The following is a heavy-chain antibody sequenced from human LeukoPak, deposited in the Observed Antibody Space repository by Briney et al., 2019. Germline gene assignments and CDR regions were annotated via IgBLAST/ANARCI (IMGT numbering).Heavy chain of an antibody. CDR3: ARRAAPALDY. D-gene: IGHD6-13*01. J-gene: IGHJ4*02. CDR1: GGSFSGYY. CDR2: INHSGST. Sequence: SETLSLTCAVYGGSFSGYYWSWIRQPPGKGLEWIGEINHSGSTNYNPSLKSRVTISVDTSKNQFSLKLSSVTAADTAVYYCARRAAPALDYWGQGTLVTVSS. V-gene: IGHV4-34*01.